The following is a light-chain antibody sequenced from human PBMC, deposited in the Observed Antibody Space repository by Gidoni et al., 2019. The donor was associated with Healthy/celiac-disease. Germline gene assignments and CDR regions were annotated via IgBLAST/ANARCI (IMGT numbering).Light chain of an antibody. CDR3: QQSYSTPLT. CDR1: QSISSY. CDR2: AAS. V-gene: IGKV1-39*01. Sequence: DIQMTQSPSSLSASVADRVTITCRASQSISSYLNWYQQKPGKAPKHLLYAASSLQSGVPSRFSGSGSGTDFTLTISSLQPEDFATYYCQQSYSTPLTFGGGTKVEIK. J-gene: IGKJ4*01.